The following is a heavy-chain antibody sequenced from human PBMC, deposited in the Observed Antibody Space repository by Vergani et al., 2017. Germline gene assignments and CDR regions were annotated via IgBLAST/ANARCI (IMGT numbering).Heavy chain of an antibody. CDR2: IWYDGSNK. J-gene: IGHJ4*02. CDR3: ARRSRKLAGGYYFDY. D-gene: IGHD6-6*01. Sequence: QVQLVESGGGVVQPGRSLRLSCAASGFTFSSYGMHWVRQAPGKGLEWVAVIWYDGSNKYYADSVKGRFTISRDNSKNTLYLQMNSLRAEDTAVYYCARRSRKLAGGYYFDYWGQGTLVTVSS. CDR1: GFTFSSYG. V-gene: IGHV3-33*01.